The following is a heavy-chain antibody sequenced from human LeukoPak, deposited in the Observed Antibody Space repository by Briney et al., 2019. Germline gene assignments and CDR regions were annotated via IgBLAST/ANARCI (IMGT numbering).Heavy chain of an antibody. V-gene: IGHV3-7*01. CDR1: GFTFRSYW. Sequence: TGGSLRLSCAASGFTFRSYWMSWVRQAPGKGLEWVANINQDGTERYFVDSVKGRITVSRDNAKNSLYLQMNSLRAEDTAVYYCARIRGYCSGVSCYYFDYWGQGALVTVSS. CDR3: ARIRGYCSGVSCYYFDY. CDR2: INQDGTER. D-gene: IGHD2-15*01. J-gene: IGHJ4*02.